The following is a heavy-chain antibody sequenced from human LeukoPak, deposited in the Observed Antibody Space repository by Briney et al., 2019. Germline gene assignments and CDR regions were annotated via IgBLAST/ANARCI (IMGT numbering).Heavy chain of an antibody. V-gene: IGHV1-8*02. CDR1: GYTFTGYY. Sequence: ASVKVSCKASGYTFTGYYMHWVRQATGQGLEWMGWMNPNSGNTGYAQKFQGRVTMTRNTSISTAYMELSSLRSEDTAVYYCAISGYSSNDAFDIWGQGKMVTVSS. CDR3: AISGYSSNDAFDI. CDR2: MNPNSGNT. J-gene: IGHJ3*02. D-gene: IGHD6-13*01.